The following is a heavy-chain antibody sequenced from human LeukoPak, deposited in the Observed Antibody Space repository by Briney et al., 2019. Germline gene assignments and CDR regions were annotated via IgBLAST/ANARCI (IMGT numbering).Heavy chain of an antibody. CDR3: TTVRPGRWPLDH. Sequence: PGGSLRLSCAASGFTFSSSWMHWVGQAPEKGLEGVADIKCDASEKYYVDSVKGRLTISRDNAKNSLYLQVNSLRAEDMTVYYCTTVRPGRWPLDHWGQGTLVTVSS. J-gene: IGHJ4*02. D-gene: IGHD5-24*01. CDR1: GFTFSSSW. CDR2: IKCDASEK. V-gene: IGHV3-52*01.